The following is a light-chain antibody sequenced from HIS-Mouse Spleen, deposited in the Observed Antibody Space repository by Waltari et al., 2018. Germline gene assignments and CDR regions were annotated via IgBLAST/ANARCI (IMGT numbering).Light chain of an antibody. CDR1: SSNIGSNY. Sequence: QSVLTQPPSASGTPGQRVTISCSGSSSNIGSNYVYWYQQRPGTAPKLLIYRTNQRPSGVPDRFSGSKSGTSASLASSGLRSEDEAEYYCAAWDDSLSGPVFGGGTKLTVL. V-gene: IGLV1-47*01. CDR2: RTN. CDR3: AAWDDSLSGPV. J-gene: IGLJ3*02.